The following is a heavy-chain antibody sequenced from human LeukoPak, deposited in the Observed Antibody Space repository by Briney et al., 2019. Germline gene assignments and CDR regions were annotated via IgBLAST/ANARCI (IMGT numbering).Heavy chain of an antibody. CDR3: ASSVEMATIYNY. J-gene: IGHJ4*02. D-gene: IGHD5-24*01. CDR2: IYTSGST. Sequence: PSETLSLTCTVSGGSISSYYWSWLRQPPGKGLEWIGYIYTSGSTNYNPSLKSRVTISVDTSKNQFSLKLSSVTAADTAVYYCASSVEMATIYNYWGQGTLVTVSS. CDR1: GGSISSYY. V-gene: IGHV4-4*09.